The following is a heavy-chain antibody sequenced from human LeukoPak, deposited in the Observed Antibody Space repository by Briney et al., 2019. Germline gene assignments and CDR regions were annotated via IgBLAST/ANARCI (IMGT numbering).Heavy chain of an antibody. CDR2: ISGSGGST. CDR1: GFTFSSYA. CDR3: AKDQVAAAGTPYYFDY. D-gene: IGHD6-13*01. V-gene: IGHV3-23*01. J-gene: IGHJ4*02. Sequence: GSLRLSCAASGFTFSSYAMSWVRQAPGKGLEWVSAISGSGGSTYYADSVKGRFTISRDNSKNTLYLQMNSLRAEDTAVYYCAKDQVAAAGTPYYFDYWGQGTLVTVSS.